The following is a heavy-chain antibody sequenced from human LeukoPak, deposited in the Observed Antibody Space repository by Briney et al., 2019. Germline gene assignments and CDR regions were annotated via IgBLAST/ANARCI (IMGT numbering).Heavy chain of an antibody. CDR2: MNPNSGNT. CDR3: ARKYYDDAFDI. CDR1: GYTFISYD. Sequence: ASVKVSCKASGYTFISYDINWVRQATGQGLEWMGWMNPNSGNTGYAQKFQGRVTITRNTSISTAYMELSSLRSEDTAVYYCARKYYDDAFDIWGQGTMVTVSS. J-gene: IGHJ3*02. V-gene: IGHV1-8*03. D-gene: IGHD3-22*01.